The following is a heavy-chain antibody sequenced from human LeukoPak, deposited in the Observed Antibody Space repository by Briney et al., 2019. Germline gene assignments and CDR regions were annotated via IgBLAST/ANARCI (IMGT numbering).Heavy chain of an antibody. Sequence: PGGSLRLSCAASGFTFSSYAMHWVRQAPGKGLEWVAVISYDGSNKYYADSVKGRFTISRDNSKNTLYLQMNSLRAEDTAVYYCARVVYSYGLPVGEHYFDYWGQGTLVTVSS. CDR3: ARVVYSYGLPVGEHYFDY. CDR2: ISYDGSNK. V-gene: IGHV3-30*04. J-gene: IGHJ4*02. D-gene: IGHD5-18*01. CDR1: GFTFSSYA.